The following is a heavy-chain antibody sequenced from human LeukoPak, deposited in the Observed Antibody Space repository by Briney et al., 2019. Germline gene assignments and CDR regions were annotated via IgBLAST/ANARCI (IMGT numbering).Heavy chain of an antibody. Sequence: GGSLTPFCAASGFTFDDYDMSWARQVPGKGLEWVSGITWNGDKTGYADSVKGRFAISRDNTKNSLYLQMSSLRAEDTALYYCARDPFCSSTAGCYFEDWFDPWGPGSLVTVSS. CDR3: ARDPFCSSTAGCYFEDWFDP. V-gene: IGHV3-20*04. CDR1: GFTFDDYD. J-gene: IGHJ5*02. CDR2: ITWNGDKT. D-gene: IGHD2-2*01.